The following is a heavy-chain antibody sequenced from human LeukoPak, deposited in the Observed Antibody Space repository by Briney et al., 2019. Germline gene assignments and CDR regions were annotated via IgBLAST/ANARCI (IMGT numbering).Heavy chain of an antibody. CDR3: ARDRATNWFDS. D-gene: IGHD1-26*01. Sequence: SETLSLTCTVSAGSISTYYWSWIRQPPGKGLEWIGYIYYSGSTNYNPSLKSRVTMSVDTSKNQFSLKLSSVTAADTAVYYCARDRATNWFDSWGQGTLVTVSS. J-gene: IGHJ5*01. CDR1: AGSISTYY. CDR2: IYYSGST. V-gene: IGHV4-59*01.